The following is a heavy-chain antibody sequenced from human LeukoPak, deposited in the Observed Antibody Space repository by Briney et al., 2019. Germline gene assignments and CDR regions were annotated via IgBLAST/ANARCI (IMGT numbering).Heavy chain of an antibody. CDR1: GGSISSYY. Sequence: PSETLSLTCTVSGGSISSYYWSWIRQPPGKGLEWIGYIYYSGSTNYNPSLKSRVTISVDTSKNQFSLKLSSVTAADTAVYYCARADGYYYGMDVWGKGTTVTVSS. CDR3: ARADGYYYGMDV. J-gene: IGHJ6*04. CDR2: IYYSGST. D-gene: IGHD5-24*01. V-gene: IGHV4-59*01.